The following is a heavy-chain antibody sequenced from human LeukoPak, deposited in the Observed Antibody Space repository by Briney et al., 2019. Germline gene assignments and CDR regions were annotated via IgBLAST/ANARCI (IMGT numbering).Heavy chain of an antibody. CDR3: ARDPLRYLRVGHYDY. J-gene: IGHJ4*02. CDR2: IGTAADT. CDR1: GFTFSSYD. D-gene: IGHD3-9*01. Sequence: GGSLRLSCAASGFTFSSYDMHWVRQATGKGLEWVSTIGTAADTYYPGSVKGRFTISRENSKNSFYLQMNSLRAGDTAVYYCARDPLRYLRVGHYDYWGQGTLVAVSS. V-gene: IGHV3-13*01.